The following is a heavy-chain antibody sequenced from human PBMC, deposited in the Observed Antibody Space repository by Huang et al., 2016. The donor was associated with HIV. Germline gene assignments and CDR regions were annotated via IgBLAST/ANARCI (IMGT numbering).Heavy chain of an antibody. J-gene: IGHJ5*02. V-gene: IGHV3-23*01. CDR2: TSGSGGNT. D-gene: IGHD5-12*01. CDR3: AKVASGYDFSARGSDWFDP. CDR1: ALTFRSYA. Sequence: EMQLLESGGGLVQPGGSLRLSCAASALTFRSYAMTWVRQAAGKGLEWVSATSGSGGNTYYADSGKGRFTISRDNSKNTLYLQMNSLIAEDTAVYYCAKVASGYDFSARGSDWFDPWGQGTLVSVSS.